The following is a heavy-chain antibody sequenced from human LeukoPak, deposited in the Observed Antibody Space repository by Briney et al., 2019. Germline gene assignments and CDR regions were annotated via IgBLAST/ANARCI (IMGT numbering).Heavy chain of an antibody. J-gene: IGHJ4*02. Sequence: SETLSLTCTVSGGSLSSYYWSWLRQPAGKGLEWIGRIYTSGSTNYNPPLKSRVTMSVDTSKNQFSLKLSSVTAADTAVYYCARDRGNDRTRYFDYWGQGTLVTVSS. V-gene: IGHV4-4*07. D-gene: IGHD3-22*01. CDR1: GGSLSSYY. CDR3: ARDRGNDRTRYFDY. CDR2: IYTSGST.